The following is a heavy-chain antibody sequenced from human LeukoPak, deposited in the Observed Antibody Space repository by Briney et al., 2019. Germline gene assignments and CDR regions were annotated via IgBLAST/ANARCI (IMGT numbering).Heavy chain of an antibody. CDR2: INHSGST. D-gene: IGHD6-13*01. CDR1: GGSFSGYY. J-gene: IGHJ5*02. V-gene: IGHV4-34*01. Sequence: SETLSLTCAVYGGSFSGYYWSWIRQPPGKGLEWIGEINHSGSTNYNPSLKSRVTISVDTSKNQFSLKLSSVTAADTAVYYCARGWTYSSNGEERRGNWFDPWGQGTLVTVSS. CDR3: ARGWTYSSNGEERRGNWFDP.